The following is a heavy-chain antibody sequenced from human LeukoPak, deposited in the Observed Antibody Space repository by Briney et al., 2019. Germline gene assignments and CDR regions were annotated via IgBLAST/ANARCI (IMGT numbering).Heavy chain of an antibody. Sequence: PSETLSLTCAVYGGSFSGYYWSWIRQPPGKGLEWIGEINHSGSTNYNPSLKSRVTISVDTSKYQFSLKLSSVTAADTAVYYCARYRSRWFDPWGQGTLVTVSS. CDR1: GGSFSGYY. CDR3: ARYRSRWFDP. J-gene: IGHJ5*02. V-gene: IGHV4-34*01. D-gene: IGHD1-14*01. CDR2: INHSGST.